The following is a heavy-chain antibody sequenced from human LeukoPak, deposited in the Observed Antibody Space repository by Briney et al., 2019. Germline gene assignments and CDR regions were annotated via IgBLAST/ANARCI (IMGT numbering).Heavy chain of an antibody. CDR2: INHSGST. Sequence: SETLSLTCAVYGGSFSGYYWSWTRQPPGKGLGWIGEINHSGSTNYNPSLKSPVTISVDTSKHQFSLKLSSVTAADTAVYYCARVSYGDEQFDYWGQGTLVTVSS. CDR3: ARVSYGDEQFDY. D-gene: IGHD5-18*01. CDR1: GGSFSGYY. J-gene: IGHJ4*02. V-gene: IGHV4-34*01.